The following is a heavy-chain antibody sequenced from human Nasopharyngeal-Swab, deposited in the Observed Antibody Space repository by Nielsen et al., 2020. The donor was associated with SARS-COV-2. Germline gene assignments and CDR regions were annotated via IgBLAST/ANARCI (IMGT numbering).Heavy chain of an antibody. D-gene: IGHD3-3*01. J-gene: IGHJ4*02. Sequence: RQAPGKGLEWIGSIYYAGSSSYSGRTYYNPSLENRVTISVDTSKNRFSLKVNPVTAADTAVYYCARHQDDFWSGYFVFDCWGQGALVTVSS. CDR3: ARHQDDFWSGYFVFDC. V-gene: IGHV4-39*01. CDR2: IYYAGSSSYSGRT.